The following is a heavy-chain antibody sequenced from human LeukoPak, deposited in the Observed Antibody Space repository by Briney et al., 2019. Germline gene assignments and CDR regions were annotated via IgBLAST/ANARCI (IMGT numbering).Heavy chain of an antibody. D-gene: IGHD3-22*01. CDR1: GFTFSDYY. V-gene: IGHV3-9*01. CDR2: ISWNSGSI. J-gene: IGHJ4*02. CDR3: AKDQAGYYYDSSGYHHPSFDY. Sequence: PGGSLRLSCAASGFTFSDYYMSWIRQAPGKGLGWVSGISWNSGSIGYADSVKGRFTISRDNAKNSLYLQMNSLRAEDTALYYCAKDQAGYYYDSSGYHHPSFDYWGQGTLVTVSS.